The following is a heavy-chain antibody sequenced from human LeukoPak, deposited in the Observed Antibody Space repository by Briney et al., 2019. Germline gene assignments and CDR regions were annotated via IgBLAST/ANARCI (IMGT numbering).Heavy chain of an antibody. V-gene: IGHV1-2*06. CDR2: INPNSGGS. J-gene: IGHJ5*02. CDR1: GYTFTDYY. Sequence: ASVKVSCKVSGYTFTDYYLHWVRQAPGQGLEWMGRINPNSGGSNHAQNFQGRVTMTRDTSISTAYMEVSSLRNDDTAVYYCAGEGTMFAWGQGTLVTVSS. CDR3: AGEGTMFA. D-gene: IGHD3-10*02.